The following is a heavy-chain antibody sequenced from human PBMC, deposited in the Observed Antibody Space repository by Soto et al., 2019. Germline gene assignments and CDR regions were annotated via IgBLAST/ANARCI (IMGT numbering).Heavy chain of an antibody. V-gene: IGHV1-69*01. Sequence: QVQLVQSGAEVKKPGSSVKVSCKASGGTFSSYAISWVRQAPGQGLEWMGGIIPIFGTANYAQKFQGRVTITADESTSTAYMELSSLGSEDTAVYYCARGAYYYDSSGYISHDAFDIWGQGTMVTVSS. CDR1: GGTFSSYA. CDR2: IIPIFGTA. D-gene: IGHD3-22*01. CDR3: ARGAYYYDSSGYISHDAFDI. J-gene: IGHJ3*02.